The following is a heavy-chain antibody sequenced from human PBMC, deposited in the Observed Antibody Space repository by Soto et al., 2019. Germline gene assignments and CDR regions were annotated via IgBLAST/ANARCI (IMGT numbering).Heavy chain of an antibody. CDR1: GTIFSSYT. D-gene: IGHD3-16*01. CDR3: ARGLGGRMDD. J-gene: IGHJ6*02. Sequence: QVQLVQSGAEVKKPGSSVRVSCKASGTIFSSYTISWVRQAPGQGLEWMGRIIPILGETNSAQKFQGRVTFIADKSTNTSDMELNSLRLEDTALYYCARGLGGRMDDWGQGTTVTVSS. CDR2: IIPILGET. V-gene: IGHV1-69*08.